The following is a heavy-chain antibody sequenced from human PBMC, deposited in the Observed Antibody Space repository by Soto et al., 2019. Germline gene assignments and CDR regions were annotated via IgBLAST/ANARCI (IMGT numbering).Heavy chain of an antibody. J-gene: IGHJ6*04. CDR1: GGCISTGGSY. D-gene: IGHD6-13*01. CDR2: IYYSGST. CDR3: ARDQLSVAAVGPVYYYYGMDV. Sequence: SETLSLTCTVSGGCISTGGSYWSWIRQHPGKGLEWIGYIYYSGSTYYNPSLKSRITISVDTSKNQFSLNLRSVTAADTAVYYCARDQLSVAAVGPVYYYYGMDVWGTGTTVTVSS. V-gene: IGHV4-31*03.